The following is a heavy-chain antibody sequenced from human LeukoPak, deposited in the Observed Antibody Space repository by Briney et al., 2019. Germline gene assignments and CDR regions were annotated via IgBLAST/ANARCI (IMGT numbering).Heavy chain of an antibody. Sequence: SETLSLTCAVYGASFSGYYWSWIRQPPGKGLEWIGEINHSGSTNYNPSLKSRVPISVDTSKNQFSLKLSSVTAADTAVYYCARGSLGYCSGGSCYGMSYYYGMDVWGKGTTVTVSS. CDR1: GASFSGYY. CDR2: INHSGST. J-gene: IGHJ6*04. V-gene: IGHV4-34*01. D-gene: IGHD2-15*01. CDR3: ARGSLGYCSGGSCYGMSYYYGMDV.